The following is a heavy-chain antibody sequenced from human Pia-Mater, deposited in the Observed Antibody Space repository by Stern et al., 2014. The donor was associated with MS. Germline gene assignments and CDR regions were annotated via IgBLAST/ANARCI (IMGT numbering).Heavy chain of an antibody. V-gene: IGHV3-30-3*01. J-gene: IGHJ4*02. CDR3: ARGYSSGWLFLLDY. CDR2: ISFDGNKK. Sequence: DQLVESGGGVVQPGTSLRLSCAASGFTFSTYPIHWVRQAPGKGLEWVAVISFDGNKKSFADSVKGRFTISRDNSKNTMYLQMNSLRDEDTAIYYCARGYSSGWLFLLDYWGQGTLVIVSS. CDR1: GFTFSTYP. D-gene: IGHD6-19*01.